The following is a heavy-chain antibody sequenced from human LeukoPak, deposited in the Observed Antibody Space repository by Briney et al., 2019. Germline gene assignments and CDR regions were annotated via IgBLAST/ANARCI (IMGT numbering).Heavy chain of an antibody. V-gene: IGHV4-30-4*01. CDR2: IYYSGST. CDR3: AREGIAAAGNWFDP. J-gene: IGHJ5*02. CDR1: GGSISSGDYY. D-gene: IGHD6-13*01. Sequence: PSETLSLTCTVSGGSISSGDYYWSWIRQPPGKGLEWIGYIYYSGSTYYNPSPKSRVTISVDTSKNQFSLKLSSVTAADTAVYYCAREGIAAAGNWFDPWGQGTLVTVSS.